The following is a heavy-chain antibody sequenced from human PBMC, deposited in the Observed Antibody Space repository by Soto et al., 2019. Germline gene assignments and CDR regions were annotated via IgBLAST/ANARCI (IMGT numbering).Heavy chain of an antibody. V-gene: IGHV4-59*01. J-gene: IGHJ4*02. CDR3: ARRRRDGYFDY. Sequence: KTSETLSLTCTVSGGSIGSYYWSWIRQPPGRGLEWIGYIYYSGTTNYNPSLKSRVTISVDTSKNQFSLKLSSVTAADTAIYYCARRRRDGYFDYWGQGTLVTVSS. CDR1: GGSIGSYY. CDR2: IYYSGTT.